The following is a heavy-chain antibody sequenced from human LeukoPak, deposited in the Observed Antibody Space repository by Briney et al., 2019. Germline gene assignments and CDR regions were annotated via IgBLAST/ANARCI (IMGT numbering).Heavy chain of an antibody. D-gene: IGHD6-6*01. CDR1: GFIFSSYN. Sequence: GGSLRLSCAASGFIFSSYNMNWVRQAPGKRLEWGSSISSSSSTYIYYADPVKGRFTISRDNAKNSLYLQMNSLRDEDTAVYYCARDGYSSSSLDYWGQGALVTVSS. J-gene: IGHJ4*02. CDR2: ISSSSSTYI. CDR3: ARDGYSSSSLDY. V-gene: IGHV3-21*01.